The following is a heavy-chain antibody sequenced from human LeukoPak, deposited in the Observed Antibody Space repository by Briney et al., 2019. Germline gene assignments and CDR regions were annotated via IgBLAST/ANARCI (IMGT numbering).Heavy chain of an antibody. CDR2: IRYDGSNK. V-gene: IGHV3-30*02. CDR3: AKENIVVVPAAPNVNWFDP. J-gene: IGHJ5*02. Sequence: GGSLRLSCAASGFTFSSYWMSWVRQAPGKGLEWVAFIRYDGSNKYYADSVKGRFTISRDNSKNTLYLQMNSLRAEDTAVYYCAKENIVVVPAAPNVNWFDPWGQGTLVTVSS. D-gene: IGHD2-2*01. CDR1: GFTFSSYW.